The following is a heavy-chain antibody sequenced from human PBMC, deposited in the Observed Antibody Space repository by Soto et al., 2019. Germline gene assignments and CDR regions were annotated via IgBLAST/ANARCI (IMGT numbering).Heavy chain of an antibody. CDR2: IIPIFGTA. J-gene: IGHJ4*02. CDR1: GGTFSSYA. D-gene: IGHD2-15*01. V-gene: IGHV1-69*13. CDR3: ARGIAVVAARTYYFDY. Sequence: ASVKVSCKASGGTFSSYAISWVRQAPGQGLEWMGGIIPIFGTANYAQKFQGRVTITADESTSTAYMELSSLRSEDTAVYYCARGIAVVAARTYYFDYWGQGTLVTVTS.